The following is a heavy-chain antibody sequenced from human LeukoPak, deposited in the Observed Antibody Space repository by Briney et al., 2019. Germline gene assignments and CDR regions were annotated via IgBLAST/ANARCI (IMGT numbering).Heavy chain of an antibody. J-gene: IGHJ4*02. D-gene: IGHD4-17*01. CDR3: ARSNGDYTILGY. Sequence: SETLSLTRTVSGGSISSDSYYWTWIRQPAGKGLEWIGRIDTSGSTNYNPSLKSRLTISLDTSKNQFSLKLNSVTAADTAVYYCARSNGDYTILGYWGQGTLVTVSS. CDR1: GGSISSDSYY. CDR2: IDTSGST. V-gene: IGHV4-61*02.